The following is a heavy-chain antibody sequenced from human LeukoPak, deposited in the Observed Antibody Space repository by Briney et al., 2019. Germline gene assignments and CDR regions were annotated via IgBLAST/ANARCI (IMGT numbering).Heavy chain of an antibody. D-gene: IGHD3-22*01. CDR1: GFTFSSYA. V-gene: IGHV3-30-3*01. J-gene: IGHJ4*02. CDR2: ISYDGSNK. CDR3: ARDVAVTMIVEETEYYFDY. Sequence: GRSLRLSCAASGFTFSSYAMHWVRQAPGKGLEWVAVISYDGSNKYYADSVKGRFTIPRDNSKNTLYLQMNSLRAEDTAVYYCARDVAVTMIVEETEYYFDYWGQGTLVTVSS.